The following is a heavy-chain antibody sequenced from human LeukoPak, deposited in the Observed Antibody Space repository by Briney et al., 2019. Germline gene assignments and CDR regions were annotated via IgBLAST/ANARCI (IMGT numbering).Heavy chain of an antibody. CDR2: IWYDGSNK. CDR3: ARSDGGYSAGYYFDY. Sequence: GRSLRLSCAASGFTFSSYGMHWVRQAPGKGLEWVAVIWYDGSNKYYADSVKGRFTISRDNSKNTLYLQMNSLRAEDTAVYYCARSDGGYSAGYYFDYWGQGTLVTVSS. V-gene: IGHV3-33*01. CDR1: GFTFSSYG. J-gene: IGHJ4*02. D-gene: IGHD4-23*01.